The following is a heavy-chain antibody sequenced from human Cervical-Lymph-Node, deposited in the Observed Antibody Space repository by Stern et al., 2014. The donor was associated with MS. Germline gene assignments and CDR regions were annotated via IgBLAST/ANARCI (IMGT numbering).Heavy chain of an antibody. D-gene: IGHD6-6*01. CDR1: GYIFTDY. Sequence: QLVQSGAEVEKPGASVKVSCKASGYIFTDYLHWVRQAPGQGLEWMGRINPKSGGTSYAQSFQGRVTLTRDTSITTAYMDLSRLTSDDTAVYYCTRALRIADRPSPGGHWFDPWGQGTLVIVSS. V-gene: IGHV1-2*02. CDR3: TRALRIADRPSPGGHWFDP. J-gene: IGHJ5*02. CDR2: INPKSGGT.